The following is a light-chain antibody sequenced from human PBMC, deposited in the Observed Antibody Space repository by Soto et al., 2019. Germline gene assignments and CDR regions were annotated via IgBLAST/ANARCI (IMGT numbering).Light chain of an antibody. CDR3: GTWDSSLSAYV. J-gene: IGLJ1*01. CDR1: SSNIGNNY. V-gene: IGLV1-51*01. Sequence: QSVLTQPPSVSAAPGQKVTISYSGSSSNIGNNYVSWYQQLPGTAPKLLIYDNNKRPSGIPDRFSGSKSGTSATLGITGLQTGDEADYYGGTWDSSLSAYVFGTGTKVTVL. CDR2: DNN.